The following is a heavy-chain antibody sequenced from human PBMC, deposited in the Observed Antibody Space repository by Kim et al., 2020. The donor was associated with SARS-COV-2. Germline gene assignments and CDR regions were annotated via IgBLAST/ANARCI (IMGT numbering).Heavy chain of an antibody. V-gene: IGHV4-34*01. CDR3: ARGLRVVAAPFDY. Sequence: SETLSLTCTVYGGSFSGYYWSWIRQPPGKGLERVGEIDHSGITNYNPSLKSRVTISLDTSKRHFPLKLSPVTAADTAVYYCARGLRVVAAPFDYWGQGTLVTVSS. J-gene: IGHJ4*02. CDR2: IDHSGIT. CDR1: GGSFSGYY. D-gene: IGHD2-2*01.